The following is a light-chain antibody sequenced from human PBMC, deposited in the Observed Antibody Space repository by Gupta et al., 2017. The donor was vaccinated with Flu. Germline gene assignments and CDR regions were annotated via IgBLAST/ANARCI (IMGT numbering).Light chain of an antibody. V-gene: IGKV3-11*01. CDR1: QSVSSY. Sequence: EIVLPQSPATLSWSPGERATLSCRARQSVSSYLAWYQQKPGQTPRLLIYDASNRATGIPARFSGSGSGTDFTLTISSLEPEDFAVYYCQQRSNWPPLTFGQGTRLEIK. CDR3: QQRSNWPPLT. J-gene: IGKJ5*01. CDR2: DAS.